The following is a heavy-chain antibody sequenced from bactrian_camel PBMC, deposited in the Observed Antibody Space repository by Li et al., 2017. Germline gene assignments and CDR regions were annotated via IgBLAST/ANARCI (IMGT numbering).Heavy chain of an antibody. Sequence: HVQLVESGGGSVEAGGSLRLSCAASGYTGGNDCMGWFRQVPGNEREGIAAIDSEGSASYADSVKGRFTISKDNAKNTLYLQMNSLKPEDTAIYYCAAEQPLRGYQYSTREQMRYNYWGQGTQVTVS. CDR3: AAEQPLRGYQYSTREQMRYNY. D-gene: IGHD1*01. CDR1: GYTGGNDC. CDR2: IDSEGSA. V-gene: IGHV3S55*01. J-gene: IGHJ4*01.